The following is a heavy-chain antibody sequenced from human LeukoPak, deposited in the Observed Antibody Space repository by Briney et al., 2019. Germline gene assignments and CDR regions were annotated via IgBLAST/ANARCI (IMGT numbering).Heavy chain of an antibody. V-gene: IGHV3-30*03. CDR3: AREQTLYYDSSGYYYVVAVDY. D-gene: IGHD3-22*01. J-gene: IGHJ4*02. Sequence: PGGSLRLSCAASGFTFSRYGMHWVRQAPGEGLEWVAVIADSVKGRFSVSRDNSKNTLYLQMNSLRAEDTAVYYCAREQTLYYDSSGYYYVVAVDYWGQGTLVTVSS. CDR1: GFTFSRYG.